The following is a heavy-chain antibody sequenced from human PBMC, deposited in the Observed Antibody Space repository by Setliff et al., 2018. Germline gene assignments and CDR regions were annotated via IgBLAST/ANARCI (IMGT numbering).Heavy chain of an antibody. J-gene: IGHJ4*02. Sequence: SETLSLTCTVPGYSISSGYIWGWIRPPPGKGLEWVGNIGHTGSINYNPSLKSRLTISRDTSKNQVSLKLNSLTATDTAVYSWARDLGHGGDSDYWGQGILVTVSS. CDR1: GYSISSGYI. V-gene: IGHV4-38-2*02. CDR2: IGHTGSI. D-gene: IGHD2-21*02. CDR3: ARDLGHGGDSDY.